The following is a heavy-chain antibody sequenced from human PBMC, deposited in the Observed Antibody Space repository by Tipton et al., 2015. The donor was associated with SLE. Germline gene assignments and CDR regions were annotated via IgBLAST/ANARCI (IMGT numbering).Heavy chain of an antibody. D-gene: IGHD3-22*01. CDR3: ARANDSSDAFDI. Sequence: PGLVKPSQTLSLTCAISGDSVSSNSAAWNWIRQSPSRGLEWLGRTYYRSKWYNDYAVSVKSRITINPDTSKNQFSLKLSSVTAADTAVYYCARANDSSDAFDIWGQGTMVTVSS. CDR2: TYYRSKWYN. CDR1: GDSVSSNSAA. V-gene: IGHV6-1*01. J-gene: IGHJ3*02.